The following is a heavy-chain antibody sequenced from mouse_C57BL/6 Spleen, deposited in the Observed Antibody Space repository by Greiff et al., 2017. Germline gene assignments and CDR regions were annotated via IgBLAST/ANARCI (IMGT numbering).Heavy chain of an antibody. CDR1: GYAFSSYW. V-gene: IGHV1-80*01. D-gene: IGHD1-1*01. J-gene: IGHJ3*01. Sequence: VQLQQSGASVKISCKASGYAFSSYWMTWVKQRPGKGLEWIGQIYPGDGDTNYNGKFKGKATLTADKSSSTAYMQLSSLTSEDSAVYFCARGGDYCGSSYFLAYWGQGTLVTVSA. CDR3: ARGGDYCGSSYFLAY. CDR2: IYPGDGDT.